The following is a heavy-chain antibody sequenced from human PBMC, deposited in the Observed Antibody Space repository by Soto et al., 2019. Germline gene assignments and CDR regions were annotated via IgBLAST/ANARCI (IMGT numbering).Heavy chain of an antibody. CDR2: IFSNDEK. Sequence: SGPTLVNPTETLTLTCTVSGFSLSNARMGVSWIRQPPGKALEWLAHIFSNDEKSYSTSLKSRLTISKDTSKSQVVLTMTNMDPVDTATYYCARILSGYDILTGYSKPPYFDYWGQGTLVTVSS. D-gene: IGHD3-9*01. CDR3: ARILSGYDILTGYSKPPYFDY. J-gene: IGHJ4*02. CDR1: GFSLSNARMG. V-gene: IGHV2-26*01.